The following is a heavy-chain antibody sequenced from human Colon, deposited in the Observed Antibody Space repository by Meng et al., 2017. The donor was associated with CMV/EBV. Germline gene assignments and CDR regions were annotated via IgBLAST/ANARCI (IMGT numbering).Heavy chain of an antibody. CDR2: IHHSGST. CDR3: SRGADPYKSGIY. Sequence: QGWVAAGGAGMLRPSETLSLTCTVYGGSLSGYYWTWIRQPPGKGLEWIGEIHHSGSTFYHPSLNNRVSISVDTSKNQFSLNLRSVTAADTAVYYCSRGADPYKSGIYWGQGALVTVSS. D-gene: IGHD5-24*01. CDR1: GGSLSGYY. V-gene: IGHV4-34*01. J-gene: IGHJ4*02.